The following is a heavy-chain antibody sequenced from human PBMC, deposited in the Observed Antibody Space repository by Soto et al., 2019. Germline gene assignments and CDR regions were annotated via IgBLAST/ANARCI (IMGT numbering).Heavy chain of an antibody. J-gene: IGHJ4*02. CDR2: INPSGGST. V-gene: IGHV1-46*01. D-gene: IGHD5-18*01. CDR3: ARVGGYSYGGVDY. CDR1: GYTFTSYG. Sequence: ASVKVSCKASGYTFTSYGISWVRQAPGQGLEWMGIINPSGGSTTYAQKFQGRVTMTRDTSTSTVYMELSSLRSEDTAVYYCARVGGYSYGGVDYWGQGTLVTVS.